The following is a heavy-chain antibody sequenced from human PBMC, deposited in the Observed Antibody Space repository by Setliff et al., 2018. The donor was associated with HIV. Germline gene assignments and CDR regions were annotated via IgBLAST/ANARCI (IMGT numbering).Heavy chain of an antibody. D-gene: IGHD3-22*01. CDR3: ARQGYNYDSSGYLIPAGYFQH. CDR2: IYYSGST. J-gene: IGHJ1*01. Sequence: SETLSLTCSVSGGSVSSSSHYWGWIRQPPGKGLEWIGSIYYSGSTYYNPSLKSRLTISVDTSNNQFSLRLTSVTDADTAVHYCARQGYNYDSSGYLIPAGYFQHWGQGTLVTVSS. V-gene: IGHV4-39*01. CDR1: GGSVSSSSHY.